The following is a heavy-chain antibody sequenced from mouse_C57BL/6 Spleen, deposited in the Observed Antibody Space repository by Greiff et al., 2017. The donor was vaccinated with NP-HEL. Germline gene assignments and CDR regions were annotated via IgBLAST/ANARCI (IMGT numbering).Heavy chain of an antibody. CDR3: ARGGLRSNYPFDY. Sequence: VQLQQSGAELVKPGASVKMSCKASGYTFTSYWITWVKQRPGQGLEWIGDIYPGSGSTNYNEKFESKATLTVDTSSSTAYMQLSSLASEDSAVYCWARGGLRSNYPFDYWGQGTTLTVSS. J-gene: IGHJ2*01. V-gene: IGHV1-55*01. CDR2: IYPGSGST. CDR1: GYTFTSYW. D-gene: IGHD2-5*01.